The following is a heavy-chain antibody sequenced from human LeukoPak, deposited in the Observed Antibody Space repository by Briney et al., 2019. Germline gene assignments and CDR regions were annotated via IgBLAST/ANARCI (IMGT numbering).Heavy chain of an antibody. V-gene: IGHV3-48*01. CDR3: ARALDEGARFDY. CDR2: ISRSSSTI. J-gene: IGHJ4*02. CDR1: GFTFSRYS. Sequence: GGSLRLSCAASGFTFSRYSMNWVRQAPGKGLEWVSYISRSSSTIHYADSVKGRFTISRDNSKNTLYLQMNSLRAEDTAVYYCARALDEGARFDYWGQGTLVTVSS.